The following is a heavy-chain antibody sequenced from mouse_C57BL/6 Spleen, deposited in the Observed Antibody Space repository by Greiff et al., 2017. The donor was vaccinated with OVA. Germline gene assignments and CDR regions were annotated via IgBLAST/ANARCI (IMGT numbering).Heavy chain of an antibody. CDR3: ARWGITTVVEPFAY. V-gene: IGHV1-50*01. CDR1: GYTFTSYW. D-gene: IGHD1-1*01. J-gene: IGHJ3*01. Sequence: QVQLQQPGAELVKPGASVKLSCKASGYTFTSYWMQWVKQRPGQGLEWIGEIDPSDSYTNYNQKFKGKATLTVDTSSSTAYMQLSSLTSEDSAVYYFARWGITTVVEPFAYWGQGTLVTVSA. CDR2: IDPSDSYT.